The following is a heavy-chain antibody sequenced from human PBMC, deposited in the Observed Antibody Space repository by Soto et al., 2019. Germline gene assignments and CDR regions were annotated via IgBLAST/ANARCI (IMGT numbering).Heavy chain of an antibody. CDR2: ISGTGGST. V-gene: IGHV3-23*01. D-gene: IGHD6-19*01. CDR3: AKDRIRYSSGSNGDAFDI. CDR1: GFTFSSYA. J-gene: IGHJ3*02. Sequence: RRLSCAASGFTFSSYAMSWVRQAPGKGLEWVSAISGTGGSTYYADSVKGRFTISRDKSKNTLYLQMNSLRAEDTAVYYCAKDRIRYSSGSNGDAFDIWGQGTMVTVSS.